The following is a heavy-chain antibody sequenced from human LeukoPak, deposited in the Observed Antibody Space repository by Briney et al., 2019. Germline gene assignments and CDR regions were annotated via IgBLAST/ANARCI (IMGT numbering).Heavy chain of an antibody. Sequence: PSETLSLTCTVSGGSISSYYWSWIRQPPGKGLEWIGYIYYSGSTNYNPSLKSRVTISVDTSKNQFPLKLSSVTAADTAVYYCARHLNYYDSSGYYPTFDPWGQGTLVTVSS. CDR2: IYYSGST. V-gene: IGHV4-59*08. J-gene: IGHJ5*02. CDR3: ARHLNYYDSSGYYPTFDP. CDR1: GGSISSYY. D-gene: IGHD3-22*01.